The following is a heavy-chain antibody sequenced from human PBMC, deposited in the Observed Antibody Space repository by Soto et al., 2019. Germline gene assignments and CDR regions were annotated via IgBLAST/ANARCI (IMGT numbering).Heavy chain of an antibody. Sequence: SETLSLTCTVSGGSISSYYWSWIRQPPGKGLEWIGYIYYSGSTNYNPSLKSRVTISVDTSKNQFSLKLSSVTAADTAVYYCARVTLWFGELGIDYWGHGNLVTVS. CDR1: GGSISSYY. CDR2: IYYSGST. D-gene: IGHD3-10*01. V-gene: IGHV4-59*01. J-gene: IGHJ4*03. CDR3: ARVTLWFGELGIDY.